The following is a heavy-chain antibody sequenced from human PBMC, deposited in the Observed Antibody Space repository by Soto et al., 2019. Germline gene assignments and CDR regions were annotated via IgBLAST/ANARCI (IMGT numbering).Heavy chain of an antibody. CDR1: GGSISSYY. V-gene: IGHV4-59*01. Sequence: SETLSLTCTVSGGSISSYYWSWIRQPPGKGLEWIGYIYYSGSTNYNPSLKSRVTISVDTSKNQFSLKLSSVTAADTAVYYCAGTGDTAMVLGNMDVWGKGTTVTVSS. CDR3: AGTGDTAMVLGNMDV. CDR2: IYYSGST. J-gene: IGHJ6*03. D-gene: IGHD5-18*01.